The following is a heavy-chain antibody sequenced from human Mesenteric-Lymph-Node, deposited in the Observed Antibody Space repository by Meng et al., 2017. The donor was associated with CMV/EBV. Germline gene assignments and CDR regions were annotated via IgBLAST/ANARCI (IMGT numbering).Heavy chain of an antibody. D-gene: IGHD3-9*01. CDR1: GGSFGGYY. V-gene: IGHV4-34*01. Sequence: VQLPQWSEGLVKPSEPLSVTCAVYGGSFGGYYLNWIRQSPEQGLEWIGEINHSGSTTYNPSFTSRIIISVDTSTNQISLNMSSVTAADTAVYYCARGSSYDILTGYFDYWGQGALVTVSS. CDR2: INHSGST. J-gene: IGHJ4*02. CDR3: ARGSSYDILTGYFDY.